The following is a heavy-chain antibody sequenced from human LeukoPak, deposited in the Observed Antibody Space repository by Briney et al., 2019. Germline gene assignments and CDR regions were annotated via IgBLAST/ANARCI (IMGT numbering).Heavy chain of an antibody. D-gene: IGHD4-17*01. CDR2: IIPILGIA. Sequence: GSSVKVSCKASGGTFSSYAISWVRQAPGQGLEWMGRIIPILGIANYAQKFQGRVTITADKSTSTAYMELSSLRSEDTAVYYCADFYGDFRETSSSSGNXGQGTLVTVSS. CDR3: ADFYGDFRETSSSSGN. J-gene: IGHJ1*01. V-gene: IGHV1-69*04. CDR1: GGTFSSYA.